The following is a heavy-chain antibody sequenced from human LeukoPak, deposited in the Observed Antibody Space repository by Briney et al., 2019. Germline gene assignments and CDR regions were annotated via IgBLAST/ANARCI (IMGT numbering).Heavy chain of an antibody. Sequence: SETLSLTCTVSGGSISSYYWSWIRQPPGKGLEWIGHIYDTGITKDNPALKSRLTISLQTSRNRFSLNLSSLTAADTAIYFCARVRNFPDAFDIWGQGRMVTVSS. CDR3: ARVRNFPDAFDI. CDR1: GGSISSYY. J-gene: IGHJ3*02. CDR2: IYDTGIT. V-gene: IGHV4-59*01.